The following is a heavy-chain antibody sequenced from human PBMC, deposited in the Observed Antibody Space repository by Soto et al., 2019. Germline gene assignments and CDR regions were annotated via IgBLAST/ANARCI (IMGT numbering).Heavy chain of an antibody. V-gene: IGHV1-3*01. CDR2: INAGNGNT. D-gene: IGHD2-15*01. Sequence: ASVKVSCKASGYTFTSYAMHWVRQAPGQRLEWMGWINAGNGNTKYSQKFQGRVTITRDTSASTAYMELSSLRSEDTAVYYCAREVVATIDFYYYGMDVWGQGTTVTVSS. CDR1: GYTFTSYA. J-gene: IGHJ6*02. CDR3: AREVVATIDFYYYGMDV.